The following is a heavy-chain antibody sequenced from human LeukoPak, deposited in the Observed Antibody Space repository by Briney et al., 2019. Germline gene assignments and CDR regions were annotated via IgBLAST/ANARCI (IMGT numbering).Heavy chain of an antibody. D-gene: IGHD6-19*01. J-gene: IGHJ4*02. CDR1: GDSVSSINGA. CDR2: AYYRSKWYY. Sequence: SQTLSLTCAISGDSVSSINGAWNWVRQSPSRGLEWLGRAYYRSKWYYDYAVSIQGRITINPHTSKNQFSLLLHSVTPEDTAVYYCARDVGTSGWYKFDYWGQGTLVTVSS. CDR3: ARDVGTSGWYKFDY. V-gene: IGHV6-1*01.